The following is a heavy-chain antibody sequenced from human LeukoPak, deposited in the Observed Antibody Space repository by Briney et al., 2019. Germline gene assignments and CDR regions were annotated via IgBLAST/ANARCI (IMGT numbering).Heavy chain of an antibody. CDR3: ATAGNYRFDY. CDR1: GFTFSNYW. CDR2: INPDGSTI. D-gene: IGHD1-7*01. J-gene: IGHJ4*02. Sequence: GGSLRLSCTASGFTFSNYWVHWVRQAPGKGLVWVSRINPDGSTINYADSVKGRFTISRDNAKNTLYLQMNSLRAEDTAVYYCATAGNYRFDYWGQGTLVTVSS. V-gene: IGHV3-74*01.